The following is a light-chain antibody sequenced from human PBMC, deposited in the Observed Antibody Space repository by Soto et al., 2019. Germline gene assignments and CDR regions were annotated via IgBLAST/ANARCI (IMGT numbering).Light chain of an antibody. Sequence: EIVMTQSPATLSVSPGERATLSFRASQSVSSNLAWYQQKPGQAPRLLIYGASTRATGVPARFSGSGSGTEFTLTISSLQSEDLEVYFCQQYNSWPRTFGQGTRLEI. CDR1: QSVSSN. CDR2: GAS. CDR3: QQYNSWPRT. J-gene: IGKJ5*01. V-gene: IGKV3-15*01.